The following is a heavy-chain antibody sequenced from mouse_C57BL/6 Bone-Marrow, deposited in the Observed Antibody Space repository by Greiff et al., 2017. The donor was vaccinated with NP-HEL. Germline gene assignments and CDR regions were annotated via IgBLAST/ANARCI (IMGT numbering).Heavy chain of an antibody. Sequence: EVMLVESGGGLVKPGGSLKLSCAASGFTFSDYGMHWVRQAPEKGLEWVAYISSGSSTIYYADTVKGRFTISRDNAKNTLFLQMTSLRSEDTAMYYCARRIYSNYGGFAYWGQGTLVTVSA. CDR1: GFTFSDYG. V-gene: IGHV5-17*01. CDR2: ISSGSSTI. D-gene: IGHD2-5*01. J-gene: IGHJ3*01. CDR3: ARRIYSNYGGFAY.